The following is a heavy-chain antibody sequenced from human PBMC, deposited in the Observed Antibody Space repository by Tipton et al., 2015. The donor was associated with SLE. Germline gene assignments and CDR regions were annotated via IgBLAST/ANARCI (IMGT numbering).Heavy chain of an antibody. CDR1: GGSISSGSYY. J-gene: IGHJ4*02. CDR3: ARGLIAARFDY. CDR2: IYTSGST. Sequence: TLSLTCTVSGGSISSGSYYWSWIRQPAGKGLEWIGRIYTSGSTNYNPSLKSRVTISVGTPKNQFSLKLSSVTAADTAVYYCARGLIAARFDYWGQGTLVTVSS. V-gene: IGHV4-61*02. D-gene: IGHD6-6*01.